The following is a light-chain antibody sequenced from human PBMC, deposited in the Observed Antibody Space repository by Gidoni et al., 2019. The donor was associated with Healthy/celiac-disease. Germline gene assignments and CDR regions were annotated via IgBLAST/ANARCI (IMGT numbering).Light chain of an antibody. Sequence: DIVLTHSPGTLSLSPGESATLSCRSSQSVSSTTLAWYQQKPGQAPRLLIYDASSRATGIPDRFSGSGSGTDFTLTISRLEPEDFAVYYCQQYNTSPWTFGQGTKVEI. CDR3: QQYNTSPWT. V-gene: IGKV3-20*01. CDR2: DAS. CDR1: QSVSSTT. J-gene: IGKJ1*01.